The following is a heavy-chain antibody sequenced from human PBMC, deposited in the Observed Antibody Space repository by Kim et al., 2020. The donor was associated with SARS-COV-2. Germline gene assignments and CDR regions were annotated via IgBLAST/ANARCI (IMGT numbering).Heavy chain of an antibody. Sequence: GGSLRLSCAASGFTFSSYGMHWVRQAPGKGLEWVAVIWYDGSNKYYADSVKVRFTISRDNSKNTLYLQMNSLRAEGTAVYYCARDRGWGGYSYGRYYYYGMDVWGQGTTVTVSS. V-gene: IGHV3-33*01. D-gene: IGHD5-18*01. CDR3: ARDRGWGGYSYGRYYYYGMDV. CDR1: GFTFSSYG. CDR2: IWYDGSNK. J-gene: IGHJ6*02.